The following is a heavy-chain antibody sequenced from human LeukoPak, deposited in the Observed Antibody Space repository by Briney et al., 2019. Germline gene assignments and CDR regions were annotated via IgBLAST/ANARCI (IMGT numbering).Heavy chain of an antibody. CDR1: GGSISSGGYY. Sequence: SETLSLTCTVSGGSISSGGYYWSWIRQHPGKGLEWIGYIYYSGSTYYNPSLKSRVTISVDTSKNQFSLKLSSVTAADTAVYYCARAGYYDSSEIYFDYWGQGTLVTVSS. CDR3: ARAGYYDSSEIYFDY. CDR2: IYYSGST. D-gene: IGHD3-22*01. J-gene: IGHJ4*02. V-gene: IGHV4-31*03.